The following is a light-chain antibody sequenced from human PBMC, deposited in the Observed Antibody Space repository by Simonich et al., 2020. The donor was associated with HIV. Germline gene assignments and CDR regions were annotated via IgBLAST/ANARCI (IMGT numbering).Light chain of an antibody. CDR1: SSDVGSYNL. CDR3: CSYAGSSTFVV. Sequence: QSALTQPASVSGSPGQSITISCTGTSSDVGSYNLVSWYQHHPGKAPKLMIYEGSKRPSGVSNRFSGSKSGNTASLTISGLQAEDEADYYCCSYAGSSTFVVFGGGTKLTAL. V-gene: IGLV2-23*03. CDR2: EGS. J-gene: IGLJ2*01.